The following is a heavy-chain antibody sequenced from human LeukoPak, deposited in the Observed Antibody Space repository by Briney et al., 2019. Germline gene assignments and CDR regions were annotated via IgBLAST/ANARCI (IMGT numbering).Heavy chain of an antibody. Sequence: GVSVNVSCKVSGYTLTELSMHWVREAPGKGLEWMGGFDPEDGETIYAQKFQGRVTMTEDTSTDTAYMELSSLRSEDTAVYYCATDLISYGSGSYSGICSGYWGQGTLVTVSS. CDR3: ATDLISYGSGSYSGICSGY. D-gene: IGHD3-10*01. CDR1: GYTLTELS. J-gene: IGHJ4*02. V-gene: IGHV1-24*01. CDR2: FDPEDGET.